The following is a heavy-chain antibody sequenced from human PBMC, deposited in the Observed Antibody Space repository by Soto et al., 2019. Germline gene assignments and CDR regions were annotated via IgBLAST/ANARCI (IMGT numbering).Heavy chain of an antibody. Sequence: SETLSLTCAVYGGSFSGYYWSWIRQPPGKGLEWIGEINHSGSTNYNPSLKSRVTISVDTSKNQFSLKLSSVTAADTAVYYCATEKTTVTRGVGYYYCLDFWGQGTTVTVSS. CDR3: ATEKTTVTRGVGYYYCLDF. V-gene: IGHV4-34*01. J-gene: IGHJ6*02. CDR1: GGSFSGYY. CDR2: INHSGST. D-gene: IGHD4-17*01.